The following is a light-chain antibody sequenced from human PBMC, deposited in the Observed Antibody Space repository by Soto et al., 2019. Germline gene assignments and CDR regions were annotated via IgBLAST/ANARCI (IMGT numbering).Light chain of an antibody. CDR2: AAS. CDR3: QQRSNWIT. V-gene: IGKV1-5*01. J-gene: IGKJ5*01. CDR1: QTISSW. Sequence: DIPMTQSPSTLSGTVGDRVTITCRASQTISSWLAWYQQKPGKAPKLLIYAASSLQSGVPSRFSGSGSGTDFILTISSLEPEDFAIYYCQQRSNWITFGQGTRLEIK.